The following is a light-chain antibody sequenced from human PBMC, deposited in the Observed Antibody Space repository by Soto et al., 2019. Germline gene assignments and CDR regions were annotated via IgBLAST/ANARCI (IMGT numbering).Light chain of an antibody. CDR3: QQYGSSRT. V-gene: IGKV3-20*01. J-gene: IGKJ1*01. CDR1: QSVRSNY. Sequence: EIVLTQSPGTLSLSPGERATLSCRASQSVRSNYLAWYQQKPGQAPRLLIYGASSRATGIPDRFSGSGSGTDFTLTISRLEPEEFAVYYCQQYGSSRTFGQGTKVEIK. CDR2: GAS.